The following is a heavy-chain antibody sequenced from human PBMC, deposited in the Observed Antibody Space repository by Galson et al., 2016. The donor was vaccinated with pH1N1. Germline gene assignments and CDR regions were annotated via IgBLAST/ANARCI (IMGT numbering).Heavy chain of an antibody. V-gene: IGHV1-46*02. CDR2: IDPSNGGT. CDR3: IRDLGRLRDF. D-gene: IGHD7-27*01. CDR1: GYTFNRYG. J-gene: IGHJ4*02. Sequence: SVKVSCKASGYTFNRYGISWVRQAHGQGLEWMGVIDPSNGGTTFAQKFQGLVTMTRDTSTSTVYMELSGLKSDDTAVYYCIRDLGRLRDFWGQGTLVTVSS.